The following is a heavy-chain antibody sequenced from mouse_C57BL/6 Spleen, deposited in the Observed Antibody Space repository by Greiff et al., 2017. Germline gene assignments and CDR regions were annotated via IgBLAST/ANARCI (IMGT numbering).Heavy chain of an antibody. V-gene: IGHV5-4*01. D-gene: IGHD1-1*01. CDR3: ARDTTVVATGYFDV. CDR2: ISDGGSYT. J-gene: IGHJ1*03. Sequence: EVKLQESGGGLVKPGGSLKLSCAASGFTFSSYAMSWVRQTPEKRLEWVATISDGGSYTYYPDNVKGRFTISRDNAKNNLYLQMSHLKSEDTAMYYCARDTTVVATGYFDVWGTGTTVTVSS. CDR1: GFTFSSYA.